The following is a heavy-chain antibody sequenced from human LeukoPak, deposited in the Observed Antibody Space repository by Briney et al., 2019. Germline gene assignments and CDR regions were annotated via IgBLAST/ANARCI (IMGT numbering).Heavy chain of an antibody. CDR3: ARLGYCSSTSCYRSWFDP. D-gene: IGHD2-2*01. CDR2: IYHSGST. V-gene: IGHV4-38-2*02. CDR1: GYSISSGYY. J-gene: IGHJ5*02. Sequence: PSETLSLTCTVSGYSISSGYYWGWIRQPPGKGLEWIGSIYHSGSTYYNPSLKSRVTISVDTSKNQFSLKLSSVTAADTAVYCCARLGYCSSTSCYRSWFDPWGQGTLVTVSS.